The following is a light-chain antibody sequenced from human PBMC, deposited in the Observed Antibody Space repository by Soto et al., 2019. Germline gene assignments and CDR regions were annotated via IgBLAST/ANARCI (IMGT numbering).Light chain of an antibody. J-gene: IGKJ3*01. CDR3: QQYYSYGFP. CDR2: AAS. V-gene: IGKV1-8*01. CDR1: QGISSY. Sequence: AIRMTQSPSSLSASTGDRVTITCRASQGISSYLAWYQQKPGKAPKLLIYAASTLQSGVPSRFSGSGSGTDFTLTISCLQSEDFATYYCQQYYSYGFPFGPGTKVAIK.